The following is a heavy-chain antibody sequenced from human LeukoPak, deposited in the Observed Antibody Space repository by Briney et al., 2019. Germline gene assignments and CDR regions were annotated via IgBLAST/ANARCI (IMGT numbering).Heavy chain of an antibody. V-gene: IGHV3-7*05. Sequence: GSLRLSCAASGFTFSSYWMTWVRQAPGKGLKWVASIKGDGSTKFYVDSLKGRFTISRDNAMNSLYLQMNSLRGEDTALYYCARWVITPYYGMDVWGQGTTVTVSS. J-gene: IGHJ6*02. D-gene: IGHD3-16*01. CDR1: GFTFSSYW. CDR2: IKGDGSTK. CDR3: ARWVITPYYGMDV.